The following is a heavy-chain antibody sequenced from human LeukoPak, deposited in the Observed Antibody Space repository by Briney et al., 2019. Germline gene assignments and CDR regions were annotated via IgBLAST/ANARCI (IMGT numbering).Heavy chain of an antibody. J-gene: IGHJ4*02. D-gene: IGHD3-22*01. V-gene: IGHV3-74*01. CDR2: INSVGSST. Sequence: GGSLRLSCAASTFTFSSYWMHWVRQAPGKGLVWVSRINSVGSSTYSAGFVKGRFTISRDNAKNTLYLQMSSLRAEDTAVYYCARDPDLSGYSFFDDWGQGTLVTVSS. CDR1: TFTFSSYW. CDR3: ARDPDLSGYSFFDD.